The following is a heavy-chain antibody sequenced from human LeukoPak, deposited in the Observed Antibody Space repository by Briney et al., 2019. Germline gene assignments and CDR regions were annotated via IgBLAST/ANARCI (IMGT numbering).Heavy chain of an antibody. CDR2: ITSDTKTI. V-gene: IGHV3-48*02. CDR1: GFKFSIYS. CDR3: ARSVEGSSDY. Sequence: GGSLRLSCAASGFKFSIYSMNWVRQAPGKGLEWVSYITSDTKTIYYAGSVKGRFTISRENAKNSLYLQMDSLRHEDTAVFYCARSVEGSSDYWGQGTLVTVSS. J-gene: IGHJ4*02. D-gene: IGHD3-3*01.